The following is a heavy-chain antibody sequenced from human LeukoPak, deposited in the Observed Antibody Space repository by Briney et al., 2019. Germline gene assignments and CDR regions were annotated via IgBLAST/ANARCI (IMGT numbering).Heavy chain of an antibody. V-gene: IGHV5-51*01. CDR2: IYPGDSDT. CDR1: ADRFTSYW. J-gene: IGHJ3*02. CDR3: ARLCWGGAFDI. Sequence: GESLKIFCKGSADRFTSYWIGWVRQMPGKSLEWMGIIYPGDSDTRYSPSFQGQVTISADKSISTAYLQWSSLKASDTAMYYCARLCWGGAFDIWGQGTMVTVSS. D-gene: IGHD3-16*01.